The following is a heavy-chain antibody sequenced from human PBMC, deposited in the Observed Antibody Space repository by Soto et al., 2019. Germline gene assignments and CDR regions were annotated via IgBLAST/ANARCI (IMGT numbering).Heavy chain of an antibody. V-gene: IGHV3-30-3*01. CDR3: ASFWSGYYEDYGMDV. CDR1: GFTFSSYA. D-gene: IGHD3-3*01. CDR2: ISYDGSNK. J-gene: IGHJ6*02. Sequence: PGGSLRLSCAASGFTFSSYAMHWVRQAPGKGLEWVAVISYDGSNKYYADSVKGRFTISRDNSKNTLYLQMNSLRAEDTAVYYCASFWSGYYEDYGMDVWGQGTTVTVSS.